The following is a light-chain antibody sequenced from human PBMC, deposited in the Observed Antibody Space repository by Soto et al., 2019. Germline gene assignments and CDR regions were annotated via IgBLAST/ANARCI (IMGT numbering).Light chain of an antibody. J-gene: IGKJ5*01. Sequence: EFVLTQSPGAVSLSPGERAALSLRARQSVSSSYLAWYQQNPGQAPRLLIYDASNRATGIPARFSGSGSGTDFTLTISSLEPEDFAVYYCQLRSNWPPITFGQGTRLEIK. CDR3: QLRSNWPPIT. CDR1: QSVSSSY. V-gene: IGKV3D-20*02. CDR2: DAS.